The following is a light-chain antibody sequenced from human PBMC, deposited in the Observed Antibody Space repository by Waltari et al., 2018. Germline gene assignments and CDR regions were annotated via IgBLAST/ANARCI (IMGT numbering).Light chain of an antibody. V-gene: IGKV1-5*03. CDR1: QNINTW. J-gene: IGKJ1*01. CDR3: LQYNGEPRT. CDR2: KAS. Sequence: DIQMTQSPSTLSASVGDSVTITCRASQNINTWLAWHQQKPGKAPKLLIYKASSLESGVPSRFSGSGSGTEFTLTISSLQPDDFATYYCLQYNGEPRTFGQGTKVEVK.